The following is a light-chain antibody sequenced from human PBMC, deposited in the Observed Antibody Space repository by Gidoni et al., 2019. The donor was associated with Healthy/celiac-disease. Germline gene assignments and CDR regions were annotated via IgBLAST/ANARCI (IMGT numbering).Light chain of an antibody. V-gene: IGLV3-19*01. J-gene: IGLJ2*01. Sequence: SSELPQYPAVSVAFGQTVRITCQGDSLRSYYASWYQQKPGQDPVLVIYGKNNRPSGIPDRFSGSSSGNTVSLTITGAQAEDEADYYCNSRDSSGNHLVFGGGTKLTVL. CDR1: SLRSYY. CDR2: GKN. CDR3: NSRDSSGNHLV.